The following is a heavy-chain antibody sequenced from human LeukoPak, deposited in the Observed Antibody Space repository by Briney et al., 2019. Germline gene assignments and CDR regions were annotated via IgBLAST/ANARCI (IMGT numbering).Heavy chain of an antibody. CDR1: GNSVSSNSDA. V-gene: IGHV6-1*01. J-gene: IGHJ5*02. Sequence: SQTLSLTCAISGNSVSSNSDAWNWIRQSPSRGLEWLGRTYYRSKWFNDYAVSVKSRITINPDTSKNRFSLHLNSVTPEDTAVYYCARENHGFVTWGQGILVTVSS. D-gene: IGHD2-2*03. CDR2: TYYRSKWFN. CDR3: ARENHGFVT.